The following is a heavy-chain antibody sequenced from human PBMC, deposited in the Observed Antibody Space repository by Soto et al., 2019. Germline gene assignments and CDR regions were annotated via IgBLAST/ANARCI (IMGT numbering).Heavy chain of an antibody. CDR1: GFTFSSYS. CDR2: ISSSSRYI. V-gene: IGHV3-21*01. J-gene: IGHJ6*02. D-gene: IGHD2-15*01. CDR3: ARDRLVAATSEHHYCYYAMEV. Sequence: GGSLRLSCATSGFTFSSYSMNWVRQAPGMGLEWVSSISSSSRYIYYADSVRGRFTISRDNAKNSLYLQINSLRAEDTAVYYCARDRLVAATSEHHYCYYAMEVWGQGTTVTV.